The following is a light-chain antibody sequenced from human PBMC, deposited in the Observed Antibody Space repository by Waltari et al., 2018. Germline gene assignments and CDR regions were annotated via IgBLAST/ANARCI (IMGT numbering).Light chain of an antibody. CDR3: SSFVGGTTYLL. V-gene: IGLV2-23*01. CDR2: DEI. Sequence: QSALTQPASVSGSPGRSLTISCIGGGSFVSWYQQHPGKAPKLMIYDEIRRPSGVSKRFSASKSDNTASLTISGLQADDEAVYYCSSFVGGTTYLLIGGGTRLTVL. CDR1: GSF. J-gene: IGLJ2*01.